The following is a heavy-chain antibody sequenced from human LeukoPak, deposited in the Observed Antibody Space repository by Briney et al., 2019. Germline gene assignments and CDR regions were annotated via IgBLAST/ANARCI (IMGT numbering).Heavy chain of an antibody. D-gene: IGHD4-17*01. J-gene: IGHJ2*01. CDR3: ARDGIYGVWYFDL. V-gene: IGHV3-21*01. CDR2: ISSSSSYV. CDR1: GFTFSSYS. Sequence: GGSLRLSCAASGFTFSSYSMNWVRQAPGKGLEWVSSISSSSSYVYYADSVKGRFTISRDNAKNSLYLQMNSLRAEDTAVYYCARDGIYGVWYFDLWGRGTLVTVSS.